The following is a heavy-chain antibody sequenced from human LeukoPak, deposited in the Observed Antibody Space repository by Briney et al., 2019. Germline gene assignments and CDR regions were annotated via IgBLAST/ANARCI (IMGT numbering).Heavy chain of an antibody. Sequence: SETLSLTCTVSGDSISSSGHWWGWIRQPPGEGLEWIGSISYSGSPSYNPSLKSRVTISVDTYKNQFSLKLSSVTAADTAVYYCAREYSSGWYWGQGTLVTVSS. CDR3: AREYSSGWY. CDR1: GDSISSSGHW. D-gene: IGHD6-19*01. CDR2: ISYSGSP. V-gene: IGHV4-39*02. J-gene: IGHJ4*02.